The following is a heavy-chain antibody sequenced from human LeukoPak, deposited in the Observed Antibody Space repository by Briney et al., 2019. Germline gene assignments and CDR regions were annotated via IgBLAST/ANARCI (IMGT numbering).Heavy chain of an antibody. J-gene: IGHJ3*02. CDR1: GFTFDDYA. Sequence: PGRSLRLSCAASGFTFDDYAMRWVRQAPGKGREWVSGISWNSGSIGYADSVKGRFTISRDNAKNSLYLQMNSLKAEDTALYYCAKDMRSSSWFDAFDIWGQGTMVTVSS. V-gene: IGHV3-9*01. CDR2: ISWNSGSI. CDR3: AKDMRSSSWFDAFDI. D-gene: IGHD6-13*01.